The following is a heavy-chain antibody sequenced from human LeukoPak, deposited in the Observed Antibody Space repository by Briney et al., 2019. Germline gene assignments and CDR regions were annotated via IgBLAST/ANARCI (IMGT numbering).Heavy chain of an antibody. V-gene: IGHV1-2*02. Sequence: GASVKVSCKASGYTFTGYYMHWVRQAPGQGLEWMGWINPNSGGTNYAQKFQGRVTMTRDTSISTAYMELSRLRSDDTAVYYCARGTYYDYVWGISPWGQGTLVTVSS. D-gene: IGHD3-16*01. J-gene: IGHJ5*02. CDR2: INPNSGGT. CDR3: ARGTYYDYVWGISP. CDR1: GYTFTGYY.